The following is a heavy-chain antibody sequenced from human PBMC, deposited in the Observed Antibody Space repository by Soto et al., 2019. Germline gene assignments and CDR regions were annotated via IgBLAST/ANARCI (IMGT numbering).Heavy chain of an antibody. D-gene: IGHD7-27*01. CDR1: GYTLTGYY. Sequence: GASVKVSCKASGYTLTGYYMHWVRQAPGQGLECMGWINPNSGGTNYAQKFQGRVTMTRXTXXSXXXMXLXXLRXAXTAVYYCARAANWREDGAFDIWGQGTMVTVSS. CDR3: ARAANWREDGAFDI. V-gene: IGHV1-2*02. J-gene: IGHJ3*02. CDR2: INPNSGGT.